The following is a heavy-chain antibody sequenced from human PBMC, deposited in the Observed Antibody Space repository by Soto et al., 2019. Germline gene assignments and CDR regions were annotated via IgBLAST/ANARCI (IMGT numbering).Heavy chain of an antibody. J-gene: IGHJ5*02. CDR1: GGSISSYY. CDR2: IYYSGST. Sequence: PSETLSLTCTVSGGSISSYYWSWIRQPPGKGLEWIGYIYYSGSTNYNPSLKSRVTISVDTSKNQFSLKLSSVTAADTAVYYCAREGDYHNWFDPWGQGTLVTVSS. D-gene: IGHD4-17*01. CDR3: AREGDYHNWFDP. V-gene: IGHV4-59*12.